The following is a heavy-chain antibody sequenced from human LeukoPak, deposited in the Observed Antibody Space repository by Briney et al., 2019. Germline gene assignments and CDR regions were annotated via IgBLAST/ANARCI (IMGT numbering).Heavy chain of an antibody. CDR2: INKDGGGI. CDR3: AGGNSMDV. V-gene: IGHV3-7*03. CDR1: GLLFSNSW. Sequence: GGSLRLFCAVSGLLFSNSWMYWVRQAPGKGLEGVANINKDGGGISYMDSEKGRFIISRDNASNSLYLQMNSLRVEDTAVYFCAGGNSMDVWGKGTAVTVSS. J-gene: IGHJ6*04. D-gene: IGHD1/OR15-1a*01.